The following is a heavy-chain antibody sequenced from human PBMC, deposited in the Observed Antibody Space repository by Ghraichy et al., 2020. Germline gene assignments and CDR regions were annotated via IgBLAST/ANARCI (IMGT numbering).Heavy chain of an antibody. Sequence: SETLSLTCAVSGGSISSGGYSWSRIRQPPGQGLVWIGYIYHSGSTYYNPSLKSPVTISVDRTKNQFSLKLSSETAADTAVYSCARMPTVPGYSYVGMY. CDR2: IYHSGST. V-gene: IGHV4-30-2*01. D-gene: IGHD2-2*01. J-gene: IGHJ6*01. CDR1: GGSISSGGYS. CDR3: ARMPTVPGYSYVGMY.